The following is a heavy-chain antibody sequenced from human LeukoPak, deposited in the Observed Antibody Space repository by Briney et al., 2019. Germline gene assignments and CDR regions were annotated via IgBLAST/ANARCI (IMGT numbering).Heavy chain of an antibody. D-gene: IGHD6-13*01. J-gene: IGHJ4*02. CDR1: GYTFTNYD. Sequence: ASVKVSCKASGYTFTNYDTNWVRQATGQGLEWVGWMNPNSGNTGYAQKFQGRVAMTWNTSISTAYMDLSSLRSEDTALYYCARGLRREQQLLRAFDYWGQGTLVTVSS. CDR3: ARGLRREQQLLRAFDY. V-gene: IGHV1-8*01. CDR2: MNPNSGNT.